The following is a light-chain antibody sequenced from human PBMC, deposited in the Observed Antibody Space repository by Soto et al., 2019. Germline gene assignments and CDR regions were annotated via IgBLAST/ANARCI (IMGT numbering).Light chain of an antibody. CDR1: ENVRAF. Sequence: EAVLTQSPATLSSYPGETVTLSCRASENVRAFLAWSQQKPGQSPRLLIYGSSTRATGCPARFSGSGSGTEFTLTISSLQSEDSALYYCHQFTAWPPTFGEGTKVEI. J-gene: IGKJ1*01. CDR3: HQFTAWPPT. CDR2: GSS. V-gene: IGKV3D-15*01.